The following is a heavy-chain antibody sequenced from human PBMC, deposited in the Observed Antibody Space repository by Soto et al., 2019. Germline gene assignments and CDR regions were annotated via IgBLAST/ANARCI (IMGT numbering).Heavy chain of an antibody. J-gene: IGHJ4*02. Sequence: DVQLLESGGGLVQPGGSLRLSCPASGFTFSSYAMTWVRQAPGKGLEWVSALSGSGGSTYYADSVKGRFTISRDNSKNTLYLQMNSLRAEDTAVYYCAKAGGSESYLRAFDYWGQGTLVTVSS. CDR3: AKAGGSESYLRAFDY. CDR2: LSGSGGST. CDR1: GFTFSSYA. D-gene: IGHD3-10*01. V-gene: IGHV3-23*01.